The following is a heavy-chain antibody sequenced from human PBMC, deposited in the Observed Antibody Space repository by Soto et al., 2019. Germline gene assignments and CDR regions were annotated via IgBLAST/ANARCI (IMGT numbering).Heavy chain of an antibody. CDR2: ISYDGSNK. CDR1: GFTFSSYA. CDR3: ARELIMYSSSSSDYGMDV. V-gene: IGHV3-30-3*01. J-gene: IGHJ6*02. Sequence: PGGSLRLSCAAFGFTFSSYAMHWVRQAPGKGLEWVAVISYDGSNKYYADSVKGRFTISRDNSKNTLYLQMNSLRAEDTAVYYCARELIMYSSSSSDYGMDVWGQGTTVTVSS. D-gene: IGHD6-6*01.